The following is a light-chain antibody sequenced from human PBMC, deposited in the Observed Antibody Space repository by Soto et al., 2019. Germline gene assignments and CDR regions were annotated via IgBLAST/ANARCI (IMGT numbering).Light chain of an antibody. CDR3: QKYYSAPLT. V-gene: IGKV1-27*01. CDR2: AAS. Sequence: DIQMTQSPSSLSASVGDRVTITCRVSQGSSNFLAWYQQKPGKVPKLLIYAASTLQSGVPSRFSGSGSGTHFTLTISSLQPEDVGTYYCQKYYSAPLTFGGGTKVEIK. J-gene: IGKJ4*01. CDR1: QGSSNF.